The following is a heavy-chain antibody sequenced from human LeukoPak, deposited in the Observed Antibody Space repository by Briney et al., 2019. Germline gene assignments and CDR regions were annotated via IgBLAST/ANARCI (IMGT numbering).Heavy chain of an antibody. CDR2: IYYSGST. CDR1: GGSISNSSSY. CDR3: ARAGSSSWPHYYYYMDA. J-gene: IGHJ6*03. V-gene: IGHV4-39*07. Sequence: SETLSLTCTVSGGSISNSSSYWGWIRQPPGKGLEWIGSIYYSGSTYYNPSLKSRVTISVDTSKNQFSLKLSSVTAADTAVYYCARAGSSSWPHYYYYMDAWGKGTTVTISS. D-gene: IGHD6-13*01.